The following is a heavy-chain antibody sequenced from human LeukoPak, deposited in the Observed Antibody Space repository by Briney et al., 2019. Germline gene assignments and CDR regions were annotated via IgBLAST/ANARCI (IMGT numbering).Heavy chain of an antibody. CDR1: GGTFSSYA. D-gene: IGHD2-15*01. CDR2: IIPIFGTA. CDR3: ASSPLGYRSGGSCYSYYYYGMDV. V-gene: IGHV1-69*01. J-gene: IGHJ6*02. Sequence: SVKVSCKASGGTFSSYAISWVRQAPGQGLEWMGGIIPIFGTANYAQKFQGRVTITADESTSTAYVELSSLRSEDTAVYYCASSPLGYRSGGSCYSYYYYGMDVWGQGTTVTVSS.